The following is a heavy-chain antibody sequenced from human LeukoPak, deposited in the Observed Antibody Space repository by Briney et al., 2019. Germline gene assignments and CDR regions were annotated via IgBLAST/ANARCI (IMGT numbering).Heavy chain of an antibody. J-gene: IGHJ6*03. CDR2: IYSGGST. CDR1: GFTVSSNY. V-gene: IGHV3-66*01. CDR3: VKGVGGSANYYYLDV. Sequence: PGGSLRLSCAASGFTVSSNYMSWVRQAPGKGLEWVSVIYSGGSTYYADSVKGRFTISRDNAKNTLYLQMNSLRPEETAVYYCVKGVGGSANYYYLDVWGKGTTVTVSS. D-gene: IGHD3-10*01.